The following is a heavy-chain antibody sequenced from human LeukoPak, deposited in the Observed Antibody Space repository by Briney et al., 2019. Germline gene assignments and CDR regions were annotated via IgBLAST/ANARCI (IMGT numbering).Heavy chain of an antibody. CDR2: IYSNGNT. Sequence: GSLRLSCAASGFSVSTSYMSWVRQAPGKGLEWVSVIYSNGNTYYADSVKGRFTISRDNSRNTLYLQMNSLRAEDTALYYCARYGSGSNWFDPWGQGTLVTVSS. V-gene: IGHV3-53*01. CDR3: ARYGSGSNWFDP. J-gene: IGHJ5*02. D-gene: IGHD3-10*01. CDR1: GFSVSTSY.